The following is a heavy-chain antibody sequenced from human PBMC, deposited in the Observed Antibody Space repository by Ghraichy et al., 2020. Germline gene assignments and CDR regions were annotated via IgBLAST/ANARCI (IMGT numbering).Heavy chain of an antibody. CDR3: ARGKAVAGTLFDY. D-gene: IGHD6-19*01. J-gene: IGHJ4*02. Sequence: SCTVSGGSISSGYYYWTWIRQPPGKGLERIGYIYYSGSTYYNPSLKSRVSISEDMSKNQFSLKLSSVTAADTAVYYCARGKAVAGTLFDYWGQGTLVTVSS. CDR1: GGSISSGYYY. CDR2: IYYSGST. V-gene: IGHV4-30-4*01.